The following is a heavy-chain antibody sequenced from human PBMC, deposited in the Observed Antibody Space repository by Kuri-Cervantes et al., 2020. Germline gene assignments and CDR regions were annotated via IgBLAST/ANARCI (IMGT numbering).Heavy chain of an antibody. CDR1: GGTFSSYA. Sequence: SVKVSCKASGGTFSSYAISWVRQAPGQGLEWMGGIIPIFGTANYAQKFQGRVTITTDESTSTAYMELSSLRSEDTAVYYCAREYSYGYSNWFDPWGQGTLVTVSS. J-gene: IGHJ5*02. D-gene: IGHD5-18*01. CDR2: IIPIFGTA. V-gene: IGHV1-69*05. CDR3: AREYSYGYSNWFDP.